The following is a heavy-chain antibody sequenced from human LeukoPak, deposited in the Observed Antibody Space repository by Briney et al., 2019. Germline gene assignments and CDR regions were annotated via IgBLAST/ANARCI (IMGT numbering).Heavy chain of an antibody. CDR2: ISGSGGST. D-gene: IGHD3-22*01. V-gene: IGHV3-23*01. Sequence: GGSLRLSCAASGFPFSSYSMNWVRQAPGKGLEWVSAISGSGGSTYYADSVKGRFTISRDNSKNTLYLQMNSLRAEDTAVYYCAKALYYYDSSGYYSDWFDPWGQGTLVTVSS. CDR3: AKALYYYDSSGYYSDWFDP. CDR1: GFPFSSYS. J-gene: IGHJ5*02.